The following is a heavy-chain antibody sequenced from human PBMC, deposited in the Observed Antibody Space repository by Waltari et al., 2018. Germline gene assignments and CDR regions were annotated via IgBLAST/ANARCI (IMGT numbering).Heavy chain of an antibody. CDR3: VRDFCDRTKCHGMDV. J-gene: IGHJ6*02. Sequence: VQLVESGGGEVQPGRCLRLTCASSAFTFSSQAMHWVRQAPGKGLEWVAVISYNERNIYYVDSVKGRFTISRDNSKKTLYLQMNSLRPEDTAMYYCVRDFCDRTKCHGMDVWGQGTTVTVSS. CDR2: ISYNERNI. CDR1: AFTFSSQA. D-gene: IGHD3-22*01. V-gene: IGHV3-30*04.